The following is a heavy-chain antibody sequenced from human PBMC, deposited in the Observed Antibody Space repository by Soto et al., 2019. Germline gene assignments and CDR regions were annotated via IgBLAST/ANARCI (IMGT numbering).Heavy chain of an antibody. J-gene: IGHJ6*02. CDR3: ARASVALYYYYYGMDV. CDR1: GFSLSTSGMC. V-gene: IGHV2-70*17. Sequence: SGATLVNPTQTLTLTCTFSGFSLSTSGMCVSWIRQPPGKALEWLARIDWDDDKFYSTSLKTRLTISKDTSKNQVVLTMTNMDPVDTATYYCARASVALYYYYYGMDVWGQGTTVPVSS. CDR2: IDWDDDK.